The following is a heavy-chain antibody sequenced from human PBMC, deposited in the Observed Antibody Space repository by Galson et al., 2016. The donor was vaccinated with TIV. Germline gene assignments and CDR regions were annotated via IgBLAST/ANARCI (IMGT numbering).Heavy chain of an antibody. CDR3: AREYYYYAMDV. Sequence: SVKVSCKASGGTFTSYAINWVRQAPGQGLEWMGVIIPAFGTVNFAQRFRGRVTMTTDTSTSTAYMELRSLRSDDTAVYYCAREYYYYAMDVWGQGTTVTVSS. V-gene: IGHV1-69*05. CDR2: IIPAFGTV. J-gene: IGHJ6*02. CDR1: GGTFTSYA.